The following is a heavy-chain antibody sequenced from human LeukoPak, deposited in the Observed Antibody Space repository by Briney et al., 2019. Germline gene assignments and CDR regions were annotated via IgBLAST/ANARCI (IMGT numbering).Heavy chain of an antibody. J-gene: IGHJ3*02. CDR3: ARDRRASSSGWFHDAFDI. CDR2: IYYSGST. Sequence: SETLSLTCTVSGGSISSYYWSWIRQPPGKGLEWIGYIYYSGSTNYNPSLKSRVTISVDTSKNQFSLKLSSVTAVDTAVYCCARDRRASSSGWFHDAFDIWGQGTMVTVSS. D-gene: IGHD6-19*01. V-gene: IGHV4-59*01. CDR1: GGSISSYY.